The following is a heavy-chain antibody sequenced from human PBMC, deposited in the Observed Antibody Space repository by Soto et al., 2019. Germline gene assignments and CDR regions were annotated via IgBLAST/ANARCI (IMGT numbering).Heavy chain of an antibody. J-gene: IGHJ4*02. V-gene: IGHV3-23*01. D-gene: IGHD6-19*01. Sequence: EVRLLEAGGGLKQPGGALRLSCASSGFTFKESAMNWVRQAPVKGLEWVASISDTGASTWYAESVRGRLSISRDNSKNTLYLHMNSLSGEDTAVYYCAKGRGSGWAWYFDNWGQGTLVTVSS. CDR3: AKGRGSGWAWYFDN. CDR1: GFTFKESA. CDR2: ISDTGAST.